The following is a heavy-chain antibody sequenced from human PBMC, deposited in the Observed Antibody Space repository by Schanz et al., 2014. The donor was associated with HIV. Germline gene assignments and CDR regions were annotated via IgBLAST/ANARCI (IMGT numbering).Heavy chain of an antibody. J-gene: IGHJ3*02. Sequence: QVQLVESGGGVVQPGRSLRLSCAASGFTFSTCGMHWVRQAPGKGLEWVSALSGSGGDTYYADSVTGRFTISRDNSNNTLYLQMNSLRAEDTAVYYCAKDGSWEAFDACDIWGQGTMVTVSS. CDR1: GFTFSTCG. CDR2: LSGSGGDT. CDR3: AKDGSWEAFDACDI. V-gene: IGHV3-NL1*01. D-gene: IGHD1-26*01.